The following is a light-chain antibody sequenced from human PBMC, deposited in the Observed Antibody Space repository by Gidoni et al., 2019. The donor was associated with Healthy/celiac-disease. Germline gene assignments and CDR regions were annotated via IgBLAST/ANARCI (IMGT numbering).Light chain of an antibody. V-gene: IGKV1-33*01. CDR3: QQYDNLWT. J-gene: IGKJ1*01. Sequence: DIQMTHSPSSLSASVGDRVTITCQASQDISNYLNWYQQKPGKAPKLLIYDASNLETGVPSRFSGSGSGTDFTFTISSLQPEDIATYYCQQYDNLWTFGQGTKVE. CDR2: DAS. CDR1: QDISNY.